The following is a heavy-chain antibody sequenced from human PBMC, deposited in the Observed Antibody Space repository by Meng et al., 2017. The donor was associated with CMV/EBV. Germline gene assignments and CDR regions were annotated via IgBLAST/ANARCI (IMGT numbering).Heavy chain of an antibody. Sequence: GESLKISCAASGFTFSNYGMYWVRQAPGKGLEWVTFIRYDGSNKYYADSVKGRFTISRDNSKNTLFLQMNSLRAEDTAVYYCARPLTNYDFWGGYYTGGGMDVWGQGTTVTVSS. CDR3: ARPLTNYDFWGGYYTGGGMDV. V-gene: IGHV3-30*02. CDR1: GFTFSNYG. J-gene: IGHJ6*02. CDR2: IRYDGSNK. D-gene: IGHD3-3*01.